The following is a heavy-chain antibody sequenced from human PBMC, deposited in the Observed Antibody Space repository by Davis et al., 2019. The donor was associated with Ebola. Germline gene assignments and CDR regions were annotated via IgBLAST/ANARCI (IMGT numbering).Heavy chain of an antibody. J-gene: IGHJ4*02. CDR2: INPHNGNT. CDR3: ARGIAAANDY. V-gene: IGHV1-18*04. CDR1: GYTFTGYY. Sequence: AASVKVSCKASGYTFTGYYMHWVRQAPGQGLEWMGRINPHNGNTNYAQKLQGRVTMTTDTSTSTAYMELSSLRSEDTAVYYCARGIAAANDYWGQGTLVTVSS. D-gene: IGHD6-13*01.